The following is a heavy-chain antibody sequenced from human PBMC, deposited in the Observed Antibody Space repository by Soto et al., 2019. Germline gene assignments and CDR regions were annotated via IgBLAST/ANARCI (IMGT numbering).Heavy chain of an antibody. V-gene: IGHV3-11*01. Sequence: PGQCMRLSCAPSRFTFSDSYMSWIRQAPGKGLEWISYITCSGNTVYYADSLKGRFTISSDNAKNSLYLQMNRLRAEDTAVYYCARVSWREKYGMDVWGQGTMVTVSS. CDR1: RFTFSDSY. J-gene: IGHJ6*02. CDR3: ARVSWREKYGMDV. D-gene: IGHD3-3*01. CDR2: ITCSGNTV.